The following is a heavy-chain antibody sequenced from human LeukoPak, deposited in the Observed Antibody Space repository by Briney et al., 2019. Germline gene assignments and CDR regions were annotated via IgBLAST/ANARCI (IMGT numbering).Heavy chain of an antibody. Sequence: PSETLSLTCTVSGGSISSYYWSWIRQPPGKGLEWIGYIFYSGITNYNPSLSLKSRVTISVDTSKNQFSLKLGSVTAADTAVYYCATGSGSYYKPFDYWGQGTLVTVSS. J-gene: IGHJ4*02. CDR3: ATGSGSYYKPFDY. D-gene: IGHD3-10*01. CDR2: IFYSGIT. CDR1: GGSISSYY. V-gene: IGHV4-59*08.